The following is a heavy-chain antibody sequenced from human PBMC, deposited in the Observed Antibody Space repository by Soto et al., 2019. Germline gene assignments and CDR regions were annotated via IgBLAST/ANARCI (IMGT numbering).Heavy chain of an antibody. CDR2: IYHSGST. D-gene: IGHD2-2*01. CDR3: ARVPYYYYYGMDV. V-gene: IGHV4-39*07. Sequence: PSETLSLTCTVSGGSISSSSYYWGWIRQPPGKGLEWIGSIYHSGSTYYNPSLKSRVTISVDKSKNQFSLKLSSVTAADTAVYYCARVPYYYYYGMDVWGQGTTVTVSS. CDR1: GGSISSSSYY. J-gene: IGHJ6*02.